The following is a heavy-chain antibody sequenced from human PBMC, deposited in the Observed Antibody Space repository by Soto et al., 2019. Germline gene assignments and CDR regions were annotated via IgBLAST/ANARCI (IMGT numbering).Heavy chain of an antibody. J-gene: IGHJ4*02. Sequence: GGSLRLSCAASGFTFSSYAMSWVRQAPGKGLEWVSAISGSGGSTYYADSVKGRFTISRDNSKNTRYLQMNSLRAEDTAVYYCAKLPSRNYYDSSGYYQESLDYWGQGTLVTVSS. CDR1: GFTFSSYA. CDR2: ISGSGGST. D-gene: IGHD3-22*01. V-gene: IGHV3-23*01. CDR3: AKLPSRNYYDSSGYYQESLDY.